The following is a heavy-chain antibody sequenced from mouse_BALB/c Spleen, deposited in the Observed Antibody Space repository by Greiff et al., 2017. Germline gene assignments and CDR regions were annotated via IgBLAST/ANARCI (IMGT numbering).Heavy chain of an antibody. CDR1: GFTFSDYG. V-gene: IGHV5-15*02. CDR2: ISNLAYSI. D-gene: IGHD1-1*01. CDR3: ARYGSSGNWYFDV. J-gene: IGHJ1*01. Sequence: EVKLMESGGGLVQPGGSRKLSCAASGFTFSDYGMAWVRQAPGKGPEWVAFISNLAYSIYYADTVTGRFTISRENAKNTLYLEMSSLRSEDTAMYYCARYGSSGNWYFDVWGAGTTVTVSS.